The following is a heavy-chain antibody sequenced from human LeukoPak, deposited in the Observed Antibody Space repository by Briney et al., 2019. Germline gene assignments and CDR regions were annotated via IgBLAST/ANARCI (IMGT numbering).Heavy chain of an antibody. V-gene: IGHV3-64*01. Sequence: SGGSLRLSCAASGFTFSSYAMHWVRQAPGKGLEYVLAISSNGGSTYYANSVKGRFTISRDNSKNTLYLQMGSLRAEDMAVYYCARDGDTAMVPGSFDYWGQGTLVTVSS. CDR2: ISSNGGST. D-gene: IGHD5-18*01. CDR3: ARDGDTAMVPGSFDY. J-gene: IGHJ4*02. CDR1: GFTFSSYA.